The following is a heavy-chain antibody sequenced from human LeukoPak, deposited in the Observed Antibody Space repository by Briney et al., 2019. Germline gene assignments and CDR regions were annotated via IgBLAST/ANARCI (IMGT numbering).Heavy chain of an antibody. V-gene: IGHV4-39*01. J-gene: IGHJ5*02. D-gene: IGHD1/OR15-1a*01. CDR1: GGSISSSSYY. CDR2: IYYSGST. Sequence: SETLSLTCTVSGGSISSSSYYWGWIRQPPGKGLEWIGSIYYSGSTYYNPSLKSRVTISVDTSKNQFSLKLSSVTAADTAVYYCARGGTTRSGGFDPWGQGTLVTVSS. CDR3: ARGGTTRSGGFDP.